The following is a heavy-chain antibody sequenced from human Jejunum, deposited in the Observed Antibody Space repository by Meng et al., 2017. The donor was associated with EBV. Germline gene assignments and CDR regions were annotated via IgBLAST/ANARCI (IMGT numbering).Heavy chain of an antibody. J-gene: IGHJ4*02. D-gene: IGHD4-17*01. CDR2: IYWDENK. CDR3: ARRYGDYVRYFDS. CDR1: GFSLSTSGVG. Sequence: QTTLKACGPTLVKPTEPPTLTCPVSGFSLSTSGVGVGWIRQPPGKALEGLAHIYWDENKRYSTSLRSRLSIMKDTSKSQVVLTMTNMDPVDTATYYCARRYGDYVRYFDSWGQGILVTVAS. V-gene: IGHV2-5*02.